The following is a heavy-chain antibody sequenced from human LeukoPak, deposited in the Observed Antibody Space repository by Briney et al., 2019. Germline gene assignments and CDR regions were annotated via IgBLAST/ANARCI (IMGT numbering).Heavy chain of an antibody. CDR2: IYYSGST. CDR3: ARTDVLGGFGEVPFDY. J-gene: IGHJ4*02. V-gene: IGHV4-39*01. CDR1: GGSISSSSYY. Sequence: KPSETLSLTCTVSGGSISSSSYYWGWIRQPPGKGLEWIGSIYYSGSTYYNPSLKSRVTISVDTSKNQFSLKLSSVTAADTAVYYCARTDVLGGFGEVPFDYWGQGTLVTVSS. D-gene: IGHD3-10*01.